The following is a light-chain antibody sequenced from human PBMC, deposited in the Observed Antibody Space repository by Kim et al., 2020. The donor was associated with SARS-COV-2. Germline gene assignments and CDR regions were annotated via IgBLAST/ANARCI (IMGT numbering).Light chain of an antibody. CDR3: LLNYGGPWV. CDR2: RTS. J-gene: IGLJ3*02. Sequence: PGGTVTLTCASSTGAVTSAHNATWFQQKPGQAPRALIHRTSNRHSWTPARFSGSLLGDKAALTLSPVQPEDEADYYCLLNYGGPWVFGGGTQLTVL. V-gene: IGLV7-43*01. CDR1: TGAVTSAHN.